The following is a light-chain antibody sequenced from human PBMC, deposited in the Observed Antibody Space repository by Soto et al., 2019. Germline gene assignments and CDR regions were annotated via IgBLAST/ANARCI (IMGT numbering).Light chain of an antibody. V-gene: IGKV1-39*01. J-gene: IGKJ1*01. Sequence: DIQMTQSPSSLSASVGDRVTITCRASQGINSFLSWYQKRPGKAPYLLIYSASTLQSGVPSRFSGSGSGTDFTLTISSLQPEDSATYFCQQGLHTPPTFGQGTKVEIK. CDR3: QQGLHTPPT. CDR1: QGINSF. CDR2: SAS.